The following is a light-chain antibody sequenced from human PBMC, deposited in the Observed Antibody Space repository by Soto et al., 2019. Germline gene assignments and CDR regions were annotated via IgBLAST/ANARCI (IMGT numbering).Light chain of an antibody. CDR2: ATS. J-gene: IGKJ1*01. CDR3: QQYGSSPRT. Sequence: ESVLTQYPGALSLSPGETAALSCRASQTVNSYDLSWCQQRPGQAPRLLIFATSRRATAIPDRFSGSGSGTDFTLTISRLEPEDFAVYYCQQYGSSPRTFGQGTKV. V-gene: IGKV3-20*01. CDR1: QTVNSYD.